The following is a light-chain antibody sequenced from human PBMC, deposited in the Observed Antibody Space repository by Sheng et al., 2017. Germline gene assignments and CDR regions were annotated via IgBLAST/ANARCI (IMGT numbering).Light chain of an antibody. CDR1: QDISNY. J-gene: IGKJ2*01. Sequence: DIQMTQSPSSLSASVGDRVTITCQASQDISNYLNWYQQKPGKAPKLLIYDASNLETGVPSRFSGSGSGTDFTFTISSLQPEDIATYYCQQSYSHPQTFGQGPKLEIK. V-gene: IGKV1-33*01. CDR3: QQSYSHPQT. CDR2: DAS.